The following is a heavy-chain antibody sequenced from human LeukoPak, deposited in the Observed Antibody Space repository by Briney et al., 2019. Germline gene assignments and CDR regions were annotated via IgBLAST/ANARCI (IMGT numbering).Heavy chain of an antibody. D-gene: IGHD1-26*01. CDR2: ISSSGSYI. Sequence: GGSLRLSCAASGFTFNSYTINWVRRAPGKGLEWVSSISSSGSYIYYADSVKGRFTFSRDNAKNSLYLQMNSLRAEDTAVYYCAREAVELGDLYYSYQYMDAWGKGTTGSVSS. CDR3: AREAVELGDLYYSYQYMDA. J-gene: IGHJ6*03. CDR1: GFTFNSYT. V-gene: IGHV3-21*01.